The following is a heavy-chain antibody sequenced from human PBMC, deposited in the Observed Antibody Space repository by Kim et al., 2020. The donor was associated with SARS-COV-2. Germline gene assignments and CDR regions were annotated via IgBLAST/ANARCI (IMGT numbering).Heavy chain of an antibody. V-gene: IGHV4-31*03. J-gene: IGHJ4*02. CDR1: GGSISSGGYY. CDR3: ARERRWLQYAYYFDY. Sequence: SETLSLTCTVSGGSISSGGYYWSWIRQHPGKGLEWIGYIYYSGSTYYNPSLKSRVTISVDTSKNQFSLKLSSVTAADTAVYYCARERRWLQYAYYFDYWGQGTLVTVSS. D-gene: IGHD5-12*01. CDR2: IYYSGST.